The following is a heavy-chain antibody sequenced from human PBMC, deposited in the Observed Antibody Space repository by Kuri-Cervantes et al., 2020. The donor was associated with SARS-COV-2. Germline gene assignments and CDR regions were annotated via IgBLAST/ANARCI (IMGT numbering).Heavy chain of an antibody. J-gene: IGHJ4*02. CDR2: INHSGST. CDR1: GGSISSYY. CDR3: ARDRASSGFDY. Sequence: SETLSLTCTVSGGSISSYYWSWIRQPPGKGLEWIGEINHSGSTNYNPSLKSRVTISVDTSKNQFSLKLSSVTAADTAVYYCARDRASSGFDYWGQGTLVTVSS. D-gene: IGHD6-19*01. V-gene: IGHV4-34*01.